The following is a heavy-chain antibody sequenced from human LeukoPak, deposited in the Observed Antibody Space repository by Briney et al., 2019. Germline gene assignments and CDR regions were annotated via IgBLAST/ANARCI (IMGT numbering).Heavy chain of an antibody. V-gene: IGHV4-38-2*02. D-gene: IGHD3-10*01. Sequence: SETLSLTCTVSGYSISSGYYWGWIRQPPGKGLEWIGSIYHSGSTYYNPSLKSRVTISVDTSKNQFSLKLSSVTAADTAVYYCARVSVVRGVIRSGYMDVWGKGTTVTVSS. J-gene: IGHJ6*03. CDR1: GYSISSGYY. CDR2: IYHSGST. CDR3: ARVSVVRGVIRSGYMDV.